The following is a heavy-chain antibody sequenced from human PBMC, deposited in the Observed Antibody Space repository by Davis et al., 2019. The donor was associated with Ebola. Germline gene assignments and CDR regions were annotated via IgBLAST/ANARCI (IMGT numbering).Heavy chain of an antibody. CDR3: ERAGGNYYDSSGYYYGY. J-gene: IGHJ4*02. V-gene: IGHV3-30*03. Sequence: GESLKIPCAASGFTFSSYGMHWVRQAPGKGLEWVAVISYDGSNKYYADPVKGRFTISRDNAKNSLYLQMNSLRDEDTAVYYCERAGGNYYDSSGYYYGYWGQGTLVTVSS. D-gene: IGHD3-22*01. CDR2: ISYDGSNK. CDR1: GFTFSSYG.